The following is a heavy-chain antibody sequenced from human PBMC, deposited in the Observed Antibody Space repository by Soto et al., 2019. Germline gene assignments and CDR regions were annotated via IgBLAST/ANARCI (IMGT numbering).Heavy chain of an antibody. V-gene: IGHV3-23*01. D-gene: IGHD3-3*01. Sequence: EVHLLESGGDLVQPGGSLRLSCAASGFSFGGYAMNWVRQAPGKGLEWVSYISGSGATTYYADSVGGRFTISRDNSGNTLYLQMNSLRAEDTAIFFCAKSRSGYTKNYFDYWGQGTPVTVSS. CDR3: AKSRSGYTKNYFDY. J-gene: IGHJ4*02. CDR2: ISGSGATT. CDR1: GFSFGGYA.